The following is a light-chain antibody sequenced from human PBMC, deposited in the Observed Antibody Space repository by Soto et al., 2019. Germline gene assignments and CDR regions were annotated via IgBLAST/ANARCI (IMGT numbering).Light chain of an antibody. CDR3: SSYTSSSTLYV. Sequence: QSVLTQPASVSGSPGQSITISCTGTNSDVGGYNYVSWYQQHPGKAPKLMIYEVRNRPSGVSNRFSGSKSGNTASLTISGLQAEDEADYYCSSYTSSSTLYVFGTGTKGTVL. CDR2: EVR. J-gene: IGLJ1*01. CDR1: NSDVGGYNY. V-gene: IGLV2-14*01.